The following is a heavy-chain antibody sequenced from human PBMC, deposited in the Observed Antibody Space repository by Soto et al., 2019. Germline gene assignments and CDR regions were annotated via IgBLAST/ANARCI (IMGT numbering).Heavy chain of an antibody. Sequence: SETLSLTCTVSGGSISSGDYYWSWIRQPPGKGLEWIGYIYYSGSTYYNPSLKSRVTISVDTSKNQFSLKLSSVTAADTAVYYCARDLVPAAIAARKGGWFDPWGQGTQVTVSS. CDR1: GGSISSGDYY. V-gene: IGHV4-30-4*01. J-gene: IGHJ5*02. CDR2: IYYSGST. D-gene: IGHD2-2*02. CDR3: ARDLVPAAIAARKGGWFDP.